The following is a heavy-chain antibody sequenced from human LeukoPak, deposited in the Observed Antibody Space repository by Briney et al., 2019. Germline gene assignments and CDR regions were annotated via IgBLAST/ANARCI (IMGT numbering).Heavy chain of an antibody. D-gene: IGHD3-3*01. J-gene: IGHJ4*02. CDR3: ARGQYDFWSGYYSASDY. V-gene: IGHV1-8*02. CDR1: GYTFTSYG. CDR2: MNPNSGNT. Sequence: ASVKVSCKASGYTFTSYGISWVRQATGQGLEWMGWMNPNSGNTGYAQKFQGRVTMTRNTSISTAYMELSSLRSEDTAVYYCARGQYDFWSGYYSASDYWGQGTLVTVSS.